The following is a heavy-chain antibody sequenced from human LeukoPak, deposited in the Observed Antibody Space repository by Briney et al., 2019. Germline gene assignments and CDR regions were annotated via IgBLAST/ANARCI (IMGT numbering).Heavy chain of an antibody. CDR2: IYYSGST. CDR1: GGSISSYY. J-gene: IGHJ5*02. D-gene: IGHD2-2*01. V-gene: IGHV4-39*01. Sequence: SETLSLTCTVSGGSISSYYWGWIRQPPGKGLEWIGSIYYSGSTYYNPSLKSRVTISVDTSKNQFSLKLSSVTAADTAVYYCARRLRYCSSMSCYFSWFDPWGQGTLVTVSS. CDR3: ARRLRYCSSMSCYFSWFDP.